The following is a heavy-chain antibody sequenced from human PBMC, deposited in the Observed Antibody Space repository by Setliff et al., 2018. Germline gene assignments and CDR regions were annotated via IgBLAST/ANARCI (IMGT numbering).Heavy chain of an antibody. V-gene: IGHV4-39*07. J-gene: IGHJ4*01. CDR1: GGSISSSSHY. CDR2: VYYTGIS. Sequence: PSETLSLTCTVSGGSISSSSHYWAWIRQPPGKGLEWLGSVYYTGISYSHPSLESRVTISVDTSKNQFSLRLTSVTAADTAVYFCARDQTAILDFWGHGTLVTVSS. D-gene: IGHD5-18*01. CDR3: ARDQTAILDF.